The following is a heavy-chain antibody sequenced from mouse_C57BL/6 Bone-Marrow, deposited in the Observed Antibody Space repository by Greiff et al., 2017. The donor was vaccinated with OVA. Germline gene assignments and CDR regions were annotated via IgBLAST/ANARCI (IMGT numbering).Heavy chain of an antibody. D-gene: IGHD5-2*01. CDR3: TWEYAGAY. CDR2: IDPETGGT. CDR1: GYTFTDYE. V-gene: IGHV1-15*01. J-gene: IGHJ3*01. Sequence: QVQLQQSGAELVRPGASVTLSCKASGYTFTDYEMHWVKQTPVHGLEWIGAIDPETGGTAYNQKFKGKAILTADKSSSTAYMELRSLTSEDSAVYYCTWEYAGAYWGQGTLVTVSA.